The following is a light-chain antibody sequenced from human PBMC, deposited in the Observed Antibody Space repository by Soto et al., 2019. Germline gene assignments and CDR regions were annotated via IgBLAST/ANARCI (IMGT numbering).Light chain of an antibody. CDR2: WAS. CDR3: QQYYSAPPT. CDR1: QSVLYTSNNKNY. V-gene: IGKV4-1*01. J-gene: IGKJ2*01. Sequence: DIVMTQSPDSLPVSLGERATINCKSSQSVLYTSNNKNYLAWYQQKPGQPPKLLIYWASTRESGVPDRFSGSGSGTDFTLTISSLQAEDVAVYSCQQYYSAPPTFGQGTKLEIK.